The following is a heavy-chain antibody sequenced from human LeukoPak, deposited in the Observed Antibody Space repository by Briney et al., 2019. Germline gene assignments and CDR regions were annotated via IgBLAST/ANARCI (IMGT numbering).Heavy chain of an antibody. V-gene: IGHV1-46*01. CDR1: GYTFTSYY. CDR2: INPSGGST. CDR3: ARDQVVWKGGGYYYYYGMDA. J-gene: IGHJ6*02. Sequence: ASVKVSCKASGYTFTSYYMHWVRQAPGQGLEWMGIINPSGGSTSYAQKFQGRVTMTRDTSTSTVYMELSSLRSEDTAVYYCARDQVVWKGGGYYYYYGMDAWGQGTTVTVSS. D-gene: IGHD3-16*01.